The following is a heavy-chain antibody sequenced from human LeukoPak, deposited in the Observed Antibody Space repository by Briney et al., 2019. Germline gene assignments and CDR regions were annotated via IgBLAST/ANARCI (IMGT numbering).Heavy chain of an antibody. CDR1: GYSFTSYW. J-gene: IGHJ4*02. CDR3: ARGDGYNHFDY. CDR2: IYPGDSDT. V-gene: IGHV5-51*01. Sequence: GGSLRLSCKGSGYSFTSYWIGWVRQVPGKGLEWMGIIYPGDSDTRYSPSFQGQVTISVDKSISTAYLQWSSLKASDTATYYCARGDGYNHFDYWGQGTLVTVSS. D-gene: IGHD5-24*01.